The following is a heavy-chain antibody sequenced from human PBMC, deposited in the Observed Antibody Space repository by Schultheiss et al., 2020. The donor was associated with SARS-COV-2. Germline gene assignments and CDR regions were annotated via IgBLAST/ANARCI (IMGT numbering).Heavy chain of an antibody. Sequence: GGSLRLSCAASGFTFSSYAMHWVRQAPGKGLEWVAVISYDGSNKYYADSVKGRFTISRDNSKNTLYLQMNSLRAEDTAVYYCAKEGGLRWFGGYPLGYNWFDPWGQGTLVTVSS. CDR1: GFTFSSYA. V-gene: IGHV3-30*07. CDR3: AKEGGLRWFGGYPLGYNWFDP. CDR2: ISYDGSNK. J-gene: IGHJ5*02. D-gene: IGHD3-10*01.